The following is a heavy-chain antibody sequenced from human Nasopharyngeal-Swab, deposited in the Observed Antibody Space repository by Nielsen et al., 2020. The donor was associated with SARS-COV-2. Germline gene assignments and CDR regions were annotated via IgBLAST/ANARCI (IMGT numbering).Heavy chain of an antibody. CDR2: IGTAGDT. CDR3: ARANYYDSSGYQLYYYGMDV. CDR1: GFTFDDYA. J-gene: IGHJ6*02. D-gene: IGHD3-22*01. Sequence: GGSLRLSCAASGFTFDDYAMHWVRQATGKCLEWVSAIGTAGDTSYPGSVKGRFTISRENAKNSLYLQMNSLRAGDTAVYYCARANYYDSSGYQLYYYGMDVWGQGTTVTVSS. V-gene: IGHV3-13*01.